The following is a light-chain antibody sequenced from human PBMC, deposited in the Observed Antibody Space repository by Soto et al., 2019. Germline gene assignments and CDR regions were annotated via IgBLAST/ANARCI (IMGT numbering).Light chain of an antibody. CDR2: KAS. J-gene: IGKJ1*01. V-gene: IGKV1-5*03. CDR1: QSISNW. Sequence: DIQMTQSPSTLSASVGDRVTITCRASQSISNWLAWYQQKPGKAPKLLIYKASSLESGVPSRFSGSGSGTEFTLTIRTPQPNDFENYYCQKNNSSPTSGQGPKVEIK. CDR3: QKNNSSPT.